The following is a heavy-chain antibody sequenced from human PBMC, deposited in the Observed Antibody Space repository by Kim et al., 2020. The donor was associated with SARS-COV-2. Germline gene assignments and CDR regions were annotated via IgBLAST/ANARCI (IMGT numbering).Heavy chain of an antibody. Sequence: GGSLRLSCAASGFTVSSNYMSWVRQAPGKGLEWVSVIYSGGSTYYADSVKGRFTISRDNSKNTLYLQMNSLRAEDTAVYYCARDGFGERDYGSGSYWGYYGMDVWGQGTTVTVYS. CDR1: GFTVSSNY. CDR3: ARDGFGERDYGSGSYWGYYGMDV. J-gene: IGHJ6*02. V-gene: IGHV3-53*01. D-gene: IGHD3-10*01. CDR2: IYSGGST.